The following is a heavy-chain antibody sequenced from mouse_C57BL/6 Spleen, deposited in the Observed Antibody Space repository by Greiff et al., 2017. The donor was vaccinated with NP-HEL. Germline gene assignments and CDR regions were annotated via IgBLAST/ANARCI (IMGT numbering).Heavy chain of an antibody. D-gene: IGHD1-1*01. CDR2: INPNNGGT. Sequence: EVQLQQSGPELVKPGASVKIPCKASGYTFTDYNMDWVKQSHGKSLEWIGDINPNNGGTIYNQKFKGKATLTVDKSSSTAYMELRSLTSEDTAVYYCARSPWSYGSSYGYFDVWGTGTTVTVSS. V-gene: IGHV1-18*01. J-gene: IGHJ1*03. CDR3: ARSPWSYGSSYGYFDV. CDR1: GYTFTDYN.